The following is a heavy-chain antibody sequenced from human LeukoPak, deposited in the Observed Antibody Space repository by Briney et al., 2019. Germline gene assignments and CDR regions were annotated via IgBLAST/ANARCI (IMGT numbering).Heavy chain of an antibody. CDR2: INPNSGGT. CDR1: GYTFTGYY. CDR3: TGDAAIYDSSGYYYLW. Sequence: ASVKVSCKASGYTFTGYYMHWVRRAPGQGREWMGRINPNSGGTNYAQKFQGRVTITADESTSTAYMELSSLRSDDTAVYYCTGDAAIYDSSGYYYLWWGQGTLLTVSS. J-gene: IGHJ4*02. V-gene: IGHV1-2*06. D-gene: IGHD3-22*01.